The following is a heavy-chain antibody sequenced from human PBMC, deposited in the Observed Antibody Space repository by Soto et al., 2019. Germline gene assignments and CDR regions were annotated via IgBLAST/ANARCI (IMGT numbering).Heavy chain of an antibody. J-gene: IGHJ6*02. V-gene: IGHV5-51*01. CDR1: GYSFTSYW. Sequence: EVRLVQSGAEVKKPGESLKISCKGSGYSFTSYWIGWARQMPGKGLEWMGIIYPGDSDTRYSPSFQGQVTISADKSISTAYLQWSSLKASDTAMYYCARTAAAGKYYYGMDVWGQGTTVTVSS. CDR2: IYPGDSDT. CDR3: ARTAAAGKYYYGMDV. D-gene: IGHD6-13*01.